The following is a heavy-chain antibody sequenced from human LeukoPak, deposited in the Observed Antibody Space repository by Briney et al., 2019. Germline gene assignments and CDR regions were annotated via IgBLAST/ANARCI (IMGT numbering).Heavy chain of an antibody. J-gene: IGHJ4*02. CDR3: ARGGTW. CDR1: GFTFSNYA. D-gene: IGHD2-15*01. CDR2: IWYDGSNK. V-gene: IGHV3-33*01. Sequence: PGRSLILSCAASGFTFSNYAMHWVRQAPGKGLEWVAVIWYDGSNKYYADSVKGRFTISRDNFKNTLYLEMNSLRAEDTAVYYCARGGTWWGQGTLVTVSS.